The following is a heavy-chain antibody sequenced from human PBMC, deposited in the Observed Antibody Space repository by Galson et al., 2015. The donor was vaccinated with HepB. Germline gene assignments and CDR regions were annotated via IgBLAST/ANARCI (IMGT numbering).Heavy chain of an antibody. V-gene: IGHV1-8*01. D-gene: IGHD5-12*01. J-gene: IGHJ4*02. CDR2: MNPDSGGT. CDR1: GYTFTHYD. CDR3: ARGRRENTDYDL. Sequence: SVKVSCKASGYTFTHYDINWVRQATGQGLEWLGWMNPDSGGTGYSQNFQGRVTMTRNTSISTVYMELTSLTSEDTAVYYCARGRRENTDYDLWGQGTLVAVTS.